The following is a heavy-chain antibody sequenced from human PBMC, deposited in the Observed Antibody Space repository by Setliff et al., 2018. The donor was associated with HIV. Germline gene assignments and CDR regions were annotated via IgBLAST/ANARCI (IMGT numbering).Heavy chain of an antibody. CDR1: GGSISSSSYY. D-gene: IGHD6-19*01. Sequence: SETLSLTCTVSGGSISSSSYYWGWIRQPPGKGLEWIGSIYYSGSTYYNPSLKSRVTISVDTSKNEFFLKLTSVTAADTAVYYCARQPGYSSGWYFTASGFDPWGQGTLVTVSS. V-gene: IGHV4-39*01. CDR2: IYYSGST. J-gene: IGHJ5*02. CDR3: ARQPGYSSGWYFTASGFDP.